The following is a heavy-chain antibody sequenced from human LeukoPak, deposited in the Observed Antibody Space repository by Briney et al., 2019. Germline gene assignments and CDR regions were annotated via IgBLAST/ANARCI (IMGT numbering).Heavy chain of an antibody. J-gene: IGHJ4*02. CDR1: GFTFSSYW. V-gene: IGHV3-23*05. D-gene: IGHD5-18*01. Sequence: GGSLRLSCAASGFTFSSYWMSWVRQAAGKGLEWVSALYIGGNTYYADSVRGRFTISRDNSKNTLYLQMNSLRAEDTAIYYCMTAAGYNFGQYWGQGTLVTVSS. CDR3: MTAAGYNFGQY. CDR2: LYIGGNT.